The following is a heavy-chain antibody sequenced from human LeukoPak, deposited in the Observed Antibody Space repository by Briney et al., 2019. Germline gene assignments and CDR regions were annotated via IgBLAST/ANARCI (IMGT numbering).Heavy chain of an antibody. CDR3: AKDIKVYYDSSGHYFHY. D-gene: IGHD3-22*01. J-gene: IGHJ4*02. Sequence: PGGSLRLSCAASGFTFDDYAMHWVRQAPGKGLEGVSGISWNSGSIGYADSVKGRFTISRDNAKNSLYLQMNSLRAEDTALYYCAKDIKVYYDSSGHYFHYWGQGTLVTVSS. CDR1: GFTFDDYA. CDR2: ISWNSGSI. V-gene: IGHV3-9*01.